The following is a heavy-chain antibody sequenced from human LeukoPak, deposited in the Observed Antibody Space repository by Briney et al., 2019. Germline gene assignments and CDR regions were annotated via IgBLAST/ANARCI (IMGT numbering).Heavy chain of an antibody. D-gene: IGHD3-10*01. CDR2: IYHSGST. V-gene: IGHV4-38-2*02. CDR3: GGSGRQGEVDY. Sequence: KPSETLSLTCTVSGYSISSGYYWGWIRQPPGKGLEWIGSIYHSGSTYYNPSLKSRVTISVDTSKNQFSLKLSSVTAADTAVYYCGGSGRQGEVDYWGQGTLVTVSS. CDR1: GYSISSGYY. J-gene: IGHJ4*02.